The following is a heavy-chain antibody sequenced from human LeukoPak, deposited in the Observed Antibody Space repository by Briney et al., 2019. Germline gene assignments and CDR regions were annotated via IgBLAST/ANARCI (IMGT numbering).Heavy chain of an antibody. J-gene: IGHJ5*02. D-gene: IGHD2-15*01. CDR2: INHSGST. CDR3: ARRRINRGFDP. Sequence: SETLSLTCAVYGGSFSGYYWSWIRQPPGKGLEWIGEINHSGSTNYNPSLKSRVTISVDTSKNQFSLKLSSETAADTAVYYCARRRINRGFDPWGQGTLVTVSS. CDR1: GGSFSGYY. V-gene: IGHV4-34*01.